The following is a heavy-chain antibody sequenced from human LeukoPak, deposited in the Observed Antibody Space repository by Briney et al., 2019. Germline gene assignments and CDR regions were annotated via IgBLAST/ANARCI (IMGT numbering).Heavy chain of an antibody. Sequence: PGGSLRLSCAASGFTFSSYGMHWVRQAPGKGLVWVSRINTDGSSTSYADSVKGRFTISRDNAKNTLYLQMNSLRVEDTAVYYCARIGSLSPFDWGQGTLVTVSS. CDR2: INTDGSST. V-gene: IGHV3-74*01. CDR3: ARIGSLSPFD. D-gene: IGHD6-6*01. J-gene: IGHJ4*02. CDR1: GFTFSSYG.